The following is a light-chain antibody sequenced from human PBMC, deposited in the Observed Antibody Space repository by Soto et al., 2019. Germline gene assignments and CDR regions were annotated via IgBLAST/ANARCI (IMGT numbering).Light chain of an antibody. J-gene: IGKJ2*01. V-gene: IGKV3-20*01. CDR2: GVS. CDR1: QSVRSDY. CDR3: QQYNSYST. Sequence: EIVLTQSPATLSLSPGDRATLSCRASQSVRSDYFAWYQQKPGQPPRVILFGVSTRATAIPDRFSGSGSGTEFTLTISSLQPDDFASYYCQQYNSYSTFGQGTKLEIK.